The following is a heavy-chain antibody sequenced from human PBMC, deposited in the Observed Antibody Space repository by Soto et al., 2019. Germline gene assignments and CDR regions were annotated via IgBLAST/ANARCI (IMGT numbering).Heavy chain of an antibody. Sequence: GGSLRLSCAASGFTFDDYAMHWVRQAPGKGLEWVSAISGSGGSTYYADSVKGRFTISRDNSKNTLYLQMNSLRADDTATYFCVSWVSAHFDYWGHGTPVTVSS. D-gene: IGHD2-8*01. CDR1: GFTFDDYA. CDR2: ISGSGGST. J-gene: IGHJ4*01. CDR3: VSWVSAHFDY. V-gene: IGHV3-23*01.